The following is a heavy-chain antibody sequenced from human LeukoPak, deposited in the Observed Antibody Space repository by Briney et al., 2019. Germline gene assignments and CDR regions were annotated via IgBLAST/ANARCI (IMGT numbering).Heavy chain of an antibody. CDR2: IRNTTSHI. V-gene: IGHV3-21*06. D-gene: IGHD2-21*02. Sequence: GGSLRLSCAASGFTFSRYTMNWVRQAPGKGLEWISSIRNTTSHIFYADSVKGRFFVSRDNAQNLLFLHMNSLRAEDTAVYYCARGAYHIVVVTAPTYWGQGTLVTVSS. CDR1: GFTFSRYT. J-gene: IGHJ4*02. CDR3: ARGAYHIVVVTAPTY.